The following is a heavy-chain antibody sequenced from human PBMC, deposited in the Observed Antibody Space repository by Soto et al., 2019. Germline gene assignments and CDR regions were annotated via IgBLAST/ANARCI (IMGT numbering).Heavy chain of an antibody. V-gene: IGHV3-21*01. J-gene: IGHJ6*02. CDR1: GFTFRTYT. CDR3: ARDRGYGAHEYYYHALDV. CDR2: IRGFSPYT. Sequence: PRLSCISSGFTFRTYTMYWVRQAPGKGLGWVSGIRGFSPYTFYAESVKGRFTISRDNAKNALFLQMDSLSAEGTAVYYCARDRGYGAHEYYYHALDVWGQGTTVTVSS. D-gene: IGHD3-10*01.